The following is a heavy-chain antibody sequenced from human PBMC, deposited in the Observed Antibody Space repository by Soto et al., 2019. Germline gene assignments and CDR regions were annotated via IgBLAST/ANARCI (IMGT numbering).Heavy chain of an antibody. J-gene: IGHJ4*02. CDR3: ARGPYNGAWYPLKGDY. CDR2: INPANGNT. D-gene: IGHD6-19*01. CDR1: GYIFANYA. V-gene: IGHV1-3*01. Sequence: ASVKVSCKASGYIFANYAIHWVRQAPGQSLEWMGWINPANGNTKYSQKFQGRVTITRDTSATTAYMGLSSLRSEDTAVYYCARGPYNGAWYPLKGDYWGQRNLVTVSS.